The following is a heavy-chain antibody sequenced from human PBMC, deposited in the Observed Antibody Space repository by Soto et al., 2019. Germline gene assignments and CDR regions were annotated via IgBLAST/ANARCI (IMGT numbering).Heavy chain of an antibody. J-gene: IGHJ6*02. CDR1: GFTFDDYT. D-gene: IGHD1-26*01. CDR2: ISWDGGST. V-gene: IGHV3-43*01. CDR3: AKDRGGVGGVQYYYYGMDV. Sequence: GGSLRLSCAASGFTFDDYTMHWVRQAPGKGLEWVSLISWDGGSTYYADSVKGRFTISRDNSKNSLYLQMNSLRTEDTALYYCAKDRGGVGGVQYYYYGMDVWGQGTTVTVSS.